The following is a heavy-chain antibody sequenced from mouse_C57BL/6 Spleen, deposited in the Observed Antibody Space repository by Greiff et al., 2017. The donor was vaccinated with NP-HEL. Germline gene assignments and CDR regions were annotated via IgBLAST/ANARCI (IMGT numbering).Heavy chain of an antibody. J-gene: IGHJ3*01. CDR1: GYTFTSYW. D-gene: IGHD1-1*01. CDR2: INPSSGYT. Sequence: QVHVKQSGAELAKPGASVKLSCKASGYTFTSYWMHWVKQRPGQGLEWIGYINPSSGYTKYNQKFKDKATLTADKSSSTAYMQLSSLTYEDSAVYYCAREGSITTVVAKGFAYWGQGTLVTVSA. CDR3: AREGSITTVVAKGFAY. V-gene: IGHV1-7*01.